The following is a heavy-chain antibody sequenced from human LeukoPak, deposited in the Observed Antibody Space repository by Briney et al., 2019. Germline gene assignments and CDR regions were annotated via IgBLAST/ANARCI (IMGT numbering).Heavy chain of an antibody. Sequence: SQTLSLTCAVSGGSISSGGYSWSWIRQPPGKGLEWIGCIYHSGSTYYNPSLKSRVTISVDRSKNQFSLKLSSVTAADTAVYYCARGWGYCSSTSCRTKWNWFDPWAREPWSPSPQ. CDR2: IYHSGST. CDR3: ARGWGYCSSTSCRTKWNWFDP. V-gene: IGHV4-30-2*01. CDR1: GGSISSGGYS. J-gene: IGHJ5*02. D-gene: IGHD2-2*01.